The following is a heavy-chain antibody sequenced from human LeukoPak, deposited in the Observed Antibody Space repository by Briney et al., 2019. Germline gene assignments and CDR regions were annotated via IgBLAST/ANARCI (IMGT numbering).Heavy chain of an antibody. CDR1: GYTFTNYY. V-gene: IGHV1-46*01. J-gene: IGHJ6*02. CDR2: INPSDGGT. CDR3: ARDTRTMTAVTRGQHYYYGLDV. Sequence: ASVKVSFKASGYTFTNYYLHWVRQAPGHGLEWMAIINPSDGGTYYEQKLQGRVTVTRDTSTSTVYMELGSLRSEDTAVYYCARDTRTMTAVTRGQHYYYGLDVWGQGTTVTVSS. D-gene: IGHD4-17*01.